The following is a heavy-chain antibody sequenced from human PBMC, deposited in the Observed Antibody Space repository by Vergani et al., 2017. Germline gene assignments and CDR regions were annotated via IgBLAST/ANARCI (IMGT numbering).Heavy chain of an antibody. D-gene: IGHD4-11*01. CDR1: GYTFTGYY. Sequence: QVQLVQSGAEVKKPGASVKVSCKASGYTFTGYYMHWVRQAPGQGLEWMGWINPNSGGTNYAQKFQGRVTMTRDTSISTAYMELSRLRSDDTAVYYCAREPGAKTRLHHCGMDVWGQGTTVTVSS. CDR2: INPNSGGT. V-gene: IGHV1-2*02. CDR3: AREPGAKTRLHHCGMDV. J-gene: IGHJ6*02.